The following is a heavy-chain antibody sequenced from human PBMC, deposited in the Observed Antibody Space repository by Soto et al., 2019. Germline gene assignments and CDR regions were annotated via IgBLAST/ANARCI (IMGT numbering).Heavy chain of an antibody. D-gene: IGHD3-16*01. CDR1: GFTFSSYA. J-gene: IGHJ4*02. V-gene: IGHV3-23*01. CDR3: AKDGISRCLYCVDY. Sequence: GGSLRLSCAASGFTFSSYAMSWVRQAPGKGLEWVSAISGSGGSTYYADSVKGRFTISRDNSKNTLYLQMNSLRAEDRAVYYCAKDGISRCLYCVDYWGQGTLVTVSS. CDR2: ISGSGGST.